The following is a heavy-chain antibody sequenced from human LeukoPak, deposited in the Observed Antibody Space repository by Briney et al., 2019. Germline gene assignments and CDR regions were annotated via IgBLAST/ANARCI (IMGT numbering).Heavy chain of an antibody. CDR1: GFTFSSYG. CDR2: IRYDGSNK. Sequence: GGSLRLSCAASGFTFSSYGMHWVRQAPGKGLEWVAFIRYDGSNKYYADSVKGRFTISRDNSKNTLYLQMNSLRAEDTAVYYCAKDRSYVWGSYDYWGQGTLVTVPS. CDR3: AKDRSYVWGSYDY. V-gene: IGHV3-30*02. J-gene: IGHJ4*02. D-gene: IGHD3-16*01.